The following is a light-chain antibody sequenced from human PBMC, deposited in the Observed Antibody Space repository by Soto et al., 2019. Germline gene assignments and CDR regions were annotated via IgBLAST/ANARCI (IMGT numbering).Light chain of an antibody. Sequence: TQLTQSPSSLFASVGDRGTITFRATQDINIYLNWYQQKPGKAPNLLIYDASNLEIGVPSRFSGSGSGTHFTFTISSLQTEDIGTYYCQQYDILPITFGRGTRLEIK. CDR3: QQYDILPIT. CDR1: QDINIY. J-gene: IGKJ5*01. CDR2: DAS. V-gene: IGKV1-33*01.